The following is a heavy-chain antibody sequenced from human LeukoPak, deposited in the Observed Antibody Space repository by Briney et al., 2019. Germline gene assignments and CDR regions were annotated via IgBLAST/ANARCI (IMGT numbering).Heavy chain of an antibody. V-gene: IGHV3-23*01. CDR2: ISGSGGST. CDR1: GFTFSSYA. CDR3: ANLRGRGANACSGSGCYSY. D-gene: IGHD2-15*01. Sequence: QPGGSLRLSCAASGFTFSSYAMSWVRLAPEKGLEWVSAISGSGGSTYYADSVKGRFTISRDNSKNTLYLQMNSLRADDTAVYYCANLRGRGANACSGSGCYSYWGQGTLVTVSP. J-gene: IGHJ4*02.